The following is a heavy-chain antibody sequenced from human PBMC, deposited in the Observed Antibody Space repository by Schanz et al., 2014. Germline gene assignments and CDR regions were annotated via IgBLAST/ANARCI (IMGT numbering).Heavy chain of an antibody. J-gene: IGHJ4*02. D-gene: IGHD1-26*01. CDR1: GFTFSTYA. CDR2: INTGGDST. V-gene: IGHV3-23*01. CDR3: ARGGSGSHYRLDY. Sequence: EVKLLESGGTLVRPGGSLRLSCAASGFTFSTYAMAWVRQAPGKGLEWVSSINTGGDSTYYADSVKGRFTISRDNSRDTVYLQMNSLRADDTAMYYCARGGSGSHYRLDYWGQGTLVTVSS.